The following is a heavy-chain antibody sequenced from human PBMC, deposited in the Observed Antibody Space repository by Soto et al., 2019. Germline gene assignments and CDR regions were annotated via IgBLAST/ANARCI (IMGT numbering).Heavy chain of an antibody. CDR2: IKPDENGK. CDR1: GFTFSSRW. CDR3: GTHDGPAAAGLVLDF. V-gene: IGHV3-7*02. J-gene: IGHJ4*02. Sequence: EVQLVESGGGLVQPGGSLRLSCEASGFTFSSRWMTWVRQGPGKGLEWVAKIKPDENGKDYVDCVKGRFTISKDNAKNSLYLQMNSRRAEDTAVYYSGTHDGPAAAGLVLDFWGQGTLVTVSS. D-gene: IGHD6-13*01.